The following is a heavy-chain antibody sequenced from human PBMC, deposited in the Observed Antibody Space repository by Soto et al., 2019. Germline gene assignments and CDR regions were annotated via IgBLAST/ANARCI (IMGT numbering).Heavy chain of an antibody. D-gene: IGHD5-12*01. J-gene: IGHJ4*02. V-gene: IGHV4-39*07. CDR3: ASAYGGYADY. CDR2: IYYSGST. Sequence: PSETLSLTCTVSGGSISSSSYYWGWIRQPPGKGLEWIGSIYYSGSTNYNPSLKSRVTISVDTSKNQFSLKLSSVTAADTAVYYCASAYGGYADYWGQGALVTV. CDR1: GGSISSSSYY.